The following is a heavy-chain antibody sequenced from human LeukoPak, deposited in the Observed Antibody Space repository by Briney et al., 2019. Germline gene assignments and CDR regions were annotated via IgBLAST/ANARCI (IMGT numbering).Heavy chain of an antibody. CDR2: INHSGST. Sequence: SETLSLTCAVYGGSFSGYYWSWIRQPPGKGREWIGEINHSGSTNYNPSLMSRVTISLDTSKNHFSLNLSSVTAADTAVYYCARGQGTVTTHWGQGTLVTVSS. CDR3: ARGQGTVTTH. D-gene: IGHD4-11*01. CDR1: GGSFSGYY. V-gene: IGHV4-34*01. J-gene: IGHJ4*02.